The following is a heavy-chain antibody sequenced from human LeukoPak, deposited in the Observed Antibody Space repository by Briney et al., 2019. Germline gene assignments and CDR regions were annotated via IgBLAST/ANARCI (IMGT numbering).Heavy chain of an antibody. V-gene: IGHV3-66*01. Sequence: GGSLRLSCAASGFTVSSNYMSWVRQAPGKGLEWVSVIYSGGSTYYADSVKGRFTISRDNSKNTLYLQMNSRRAEDTAVYYCARDLPYCSGGSCYLDYWGQGTLVTVSS. CDR2: IYSGGST. J-gene: IGHJ4*02. CDR3: ARDLPYCSGGSCYLDY. CDR1: GFTVSSNY. D-gene: IGHD2-15*01.